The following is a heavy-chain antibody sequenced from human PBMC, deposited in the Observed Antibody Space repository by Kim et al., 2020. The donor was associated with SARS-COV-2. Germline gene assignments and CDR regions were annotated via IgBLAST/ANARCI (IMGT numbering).Heavy chain of an antibody. J-gene: IGHJ6*01. D-gene: IGHD1-26*01. Sequence: SETLSLTCTVSGASIKTFYWSWIRQAPGKGLEWIGYVFHSGSTKYNPSLKSRVTISVDTSKSQFSLKLKSVTAADTAMYFCARDLGISGTDFHYFYGLDV. CDR1: GASIKTFY. CDR3: ARDLGISGTDFHYFYGLDV. CDR2: VFHSGST. V-gene: IGHV4-59*13.